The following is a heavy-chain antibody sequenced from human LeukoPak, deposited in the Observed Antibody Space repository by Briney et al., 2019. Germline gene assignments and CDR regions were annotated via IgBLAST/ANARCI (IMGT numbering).Heavy chain of an antibody. CDR3: ARGPEYDILTGFDY. CDR2: ISAYNGNT. Sequence: GSSVKVSCKASGYTFTRYGISWVRQAPGQGLEGMGWISAYNGNTNYAQKLQGRVTMTTDTSTSTAYMELRSLRSDDTAVYYCARGPEYDILTGFDYWGQGTLVTVSS. D-gene: IGHD3-9*01. J-gene: IGHJ4*02. V-gene: IGHV1-18*01. CDR1: GYTFTRYG.